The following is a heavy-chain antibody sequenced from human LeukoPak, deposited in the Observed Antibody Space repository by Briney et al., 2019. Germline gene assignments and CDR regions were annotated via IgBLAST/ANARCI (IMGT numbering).Heavy chain of an antibody. D-gene: IGHD2-2*01. CDR2: ISGSSATT. CDR3: AKDVYCSGSSCGDFHY. CDR1: GFTFSSFA. J-gene: IGHJ4*02. V-gene: IGHV3-23*01. Sequence: GGSLRLSCAASGFTFSSFAMSWVRQAPGKGLEWVLGISGSSATTYYTDSVKGRFTISRDNSKNTLYLQMNSLRAEDTAVYYCAKDVYCSGSSCGDFHYWGQGALVTVSS.